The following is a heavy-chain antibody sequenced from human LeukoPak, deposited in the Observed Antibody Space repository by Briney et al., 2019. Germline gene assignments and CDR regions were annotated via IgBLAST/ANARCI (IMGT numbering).Heavy chain of an antibody. D-gene: IGHD3-22*01. CDR3: AKAGGSGYSYYFDY. V-gene: IGHV3-30*02. J-gene: IGHJ4*02. Sequence: GGSLRLSCAASGLTFSSYGMHWVRQAPGKGLAWVAFIQYDGSDKDYADSVKGRFTISRDNSKNTLYLQMNSLRAEDTAVYYCAKAGGSGYSYYFDYWGQGTLVTVSS. CDR2: IQYDGSDK. CDR1: GLTFSSYG.